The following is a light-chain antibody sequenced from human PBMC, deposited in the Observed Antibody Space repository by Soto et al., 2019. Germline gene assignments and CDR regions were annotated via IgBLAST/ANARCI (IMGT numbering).Light chain of an antibody. Sequence: QYVLTQPPSVSGAPGQKVTISCTGGSSNIGAGYDVNWYQQLPVTAPKLLISGISDRPSGVPDRFSGSKSGTSASLAITGLQAEDGTDSDYQSFDIGVSCYVFGTGTKLTVL. J-gene: IGLJ1*01. CDR3: QSFDIGVSCYV. V-gene: IGLV1-40*01. CDR2: GIS. CDR1: SSNIGAGYD.